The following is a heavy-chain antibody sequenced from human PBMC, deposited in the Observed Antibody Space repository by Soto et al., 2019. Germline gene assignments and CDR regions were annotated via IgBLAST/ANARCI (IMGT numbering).Heavy chain of an antibody. CDR2: IKHDVSEI. CDR3: LTSSTSRVGSDY. CDR1: GIAFGSYW. V-gene: IGHV3-7*02. Sequence: EVQLVESGGGLVQPGGSLRLSCAATGIAFGSYWMSWVRQAPGKGLEWVANIKHDVSEIYYVDSVKGRFTISRDNGKRSLYLQMNRLTVEDPAVYYCLTSSTSRVGSDYWGQGTLVTVSS. D-gene: IGHD2-2*01. J-gene: IGHJ4*02.